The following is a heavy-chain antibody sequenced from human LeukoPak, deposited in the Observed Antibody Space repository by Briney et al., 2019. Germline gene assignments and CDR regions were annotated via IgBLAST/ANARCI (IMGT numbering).Heavy chain of an antibody. J-gene: IGHJ4*02. D-gene: IGHD2-2*02. Sequence: GGSLRLSCEVSGFTSYFTFSSRWMHWVRHSPGQGLVWVALVKPDGNASYADSVKGRFIVSRDNADSTMYLHMSNLRVDDTALYFCHPLAYTANWGPGTLVTVSS. CDR3: HPLAYTAN. V-gene: IGHV3-74*01. CDR2: VKPDGNA. CDR1: GFTSYFTFSSRW.